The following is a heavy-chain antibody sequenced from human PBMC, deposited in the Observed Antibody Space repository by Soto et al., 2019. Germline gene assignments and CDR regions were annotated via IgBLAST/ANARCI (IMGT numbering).Heavy chain of an antibody. CDR3: ARGSSRWDY. D-gene: IGHD6-13*01. Sequence: TLXLTCTVSGGSISGFYWSWIRQPAGKGLEWIGRIYSGGRNNYNPSLKSRVTMSVDTSKNQFSLRLSSVTAADTAMYYCARGSSRWDYWGQGTPVTVSS. J-gene: IGHJ4*02. CDR1: GGSISGFY. CDR2: IYSGGRN. V-gene: IGHV4-4*07.